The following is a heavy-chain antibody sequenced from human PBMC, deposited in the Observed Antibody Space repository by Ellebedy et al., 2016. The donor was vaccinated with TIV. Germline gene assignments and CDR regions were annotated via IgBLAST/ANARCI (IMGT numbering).Heavy chain of an antibody. Sequence: ASVKVSCXASGYTFTGYYMHWVRQAPGQGLEWMGWINPNSGGTNYAQKFQGWVTMTRDTSISTAYMELSRLRSDDTAVYYCARGFGELSVTNPWGQGTLVTVSS. CDR1: GYTFTGYY. CDR2: INPNSGGT. D-gene: IGHD3-10*01. CDR3: ARGFGELSVTNP. V-gene: IGHV1-2*04. J-gene: IGHJ5*02.